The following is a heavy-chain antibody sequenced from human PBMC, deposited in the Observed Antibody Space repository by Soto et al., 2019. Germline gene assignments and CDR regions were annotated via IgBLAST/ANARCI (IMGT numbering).Heavy chain of an antibody. D-gene: IGHD2-2*01. CDR3: ARSVEACTSSTCPGFY. CDR1: GFTFSKYG. J-gene: IGHJ4*02. V-gene: IGHV3-23*01. CDR2: ISDGGGST. Sequence: EVQLLESGGGLVQPGGSLRLSCAASGFTFSKYGMSWVRQAPGKGLEWVSAISDGGGSTYYADSVKGRSTISRDNSKNTLHLQMNSLRAEDTAVYYCARSVEACTSSTCPGFYWGRGTRITVSS.